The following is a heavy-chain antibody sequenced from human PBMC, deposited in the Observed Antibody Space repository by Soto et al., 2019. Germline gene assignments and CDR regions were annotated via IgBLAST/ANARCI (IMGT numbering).Heavy chain of an antibody. CDR3: AREEVGAFYSYYGMDV. D-gene: IGHD1-26*01. V-gene: IGHV3-30-3*01. CDR2: ISYDGSNK. CDR1: GFTFSSYA. Sequence: QVQLVESGGGVVQPGRSLRLSCAASGFTFSSYAMHWVRQAPGKGLEWVAVISYDGSNKYYADSVKGRFTISRDNSKNTLYLQMNSLRAEDTAVYYCAREEVGAFYSYYGMDVWGQGTTVTVSS. J-gene: IGHJ6*02.